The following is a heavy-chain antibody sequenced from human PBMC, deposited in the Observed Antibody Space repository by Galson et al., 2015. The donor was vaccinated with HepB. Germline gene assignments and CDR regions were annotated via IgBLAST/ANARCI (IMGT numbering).Heavy chain of an antibody. Sequence: SLRLSCAASGFTFSSYSMNWVRQAPGKGLEWVSYISSSSSTIYYADSVKGRFTISRDNAKNSLYLQMNSLRDEDTAVYYCASSPPVVITPNFDYWGQGTLVTVSS. CDR2: ISSSSSTI. CDR3: ASSPPVVITPNFDY. CDR1: GFTFSSYS. J-gene: IGHJ4*02. D-gene: IGHD3-22*01. V-gene: IGHV3-48*02.